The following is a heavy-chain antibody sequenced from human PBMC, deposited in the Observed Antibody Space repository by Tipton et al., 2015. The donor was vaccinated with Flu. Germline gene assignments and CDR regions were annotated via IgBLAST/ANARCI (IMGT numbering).Heavy chain of an antibody. D-gene: IGHD3-3*01. CDR2: MNPNSGNT. CDR1: GYTFTSYD. V-gene: IGHV1-8*01. Sequence: QSGAEVRKPGASVKVSCKASGYTFTSYDINWVRRATGQGLEWMGWMNPNSGNTGYAQKFQGRVTMTRNTSISTAYMELSSLRSEDTAVYYCARLGYDFWSGYSNWFDPWGQGTLVTVSS. CDR3: ARLGYDFWSGYSNWFDP. J-gene: IGHJ5*02.